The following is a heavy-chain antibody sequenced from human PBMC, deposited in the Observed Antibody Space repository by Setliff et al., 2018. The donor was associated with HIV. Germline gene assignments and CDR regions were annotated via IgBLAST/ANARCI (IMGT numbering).Heavy chain of an antibody. J-gene: IGHJ4*02. Sequence: SETLSLTCTVSGGSISSSAYYWGWIRQPPGKGLEWIGSIYYNGSTYYNPSLKSRVTISVDTSKNQFSLKLSSVTAADTAVYYCARDYYDYVWGSYRLFDYWGQGTLVTVSS. V-gene: IGHV4-39*07. CDR3: ARDYYDYVWGSYRLFDY. CDR2: IYYNGST. CDR1: GGSISSSAYY. D-gene: IGHD3-16*02.